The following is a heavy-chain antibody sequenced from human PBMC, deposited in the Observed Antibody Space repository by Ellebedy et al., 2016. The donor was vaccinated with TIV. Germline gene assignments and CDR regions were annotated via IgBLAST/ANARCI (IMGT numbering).Heavy chain of an antibody. CDR1: GFVFGSHT. CDR3: ARRPFGGNWFDP. J-gene: IGHJ5*02. Sequence: GESLKISXAASGFVFGSHTMAWVRQAPGKGLEWVSSITSSGAFKTYADSVKGRFTISRDNANNSVSLEMNSLRAEDTGLYYCARRPFGGNWFDPWGQGTQVFVSS. V-gene: IGHV3-21*01. CDR2: ITSSGAFK. D-gene: IGHD3-3*01.